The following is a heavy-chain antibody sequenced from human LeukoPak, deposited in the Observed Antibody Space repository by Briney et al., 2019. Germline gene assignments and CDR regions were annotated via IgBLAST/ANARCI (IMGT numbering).Heavy chain of an antibody. CDR2: ISGSGGST. D-gene: IGHD2-2*02. CDR3: AKGRTAYCSSTSCYTSDY. J-gene: IGHJ4*02. V-gene: IGHV3-23*01. Sequence: PGASLRLSCAASGFTFSSYAMSWVRQAPGKGLEWVSAISGSGGSTYYADSVKGRFTISRDNSKNTLYLQMNTLSAEDTAVYYCAKGRTAYCSSTSCYTSDYWGQGTLVTVSS. CDR1: GFTFSSYA.